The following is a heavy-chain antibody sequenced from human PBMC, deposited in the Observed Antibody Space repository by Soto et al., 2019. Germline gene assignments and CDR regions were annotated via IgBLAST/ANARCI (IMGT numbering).Heavy chain of an antibody. D-gene: IGHD5-18*01. CDR3: ARGKPSGYRFGPRNFFYYGLDV. Sequence: PSEPQCLTCAVSGGNISSSNWWCWVRLSPDKVLELIGEVHPSGSTDYNPSLKSRLTLSLDTSKNQFSLKVASVTAADTAVYFCARGKPSGYRFGPRNFFYYGLDVWGPGTTVTVSS. V-gene: IGHV4-4*02. CDR1: GGNISSSNW. CDR2: VHPSGST. J-gene: IGHJ6*02.